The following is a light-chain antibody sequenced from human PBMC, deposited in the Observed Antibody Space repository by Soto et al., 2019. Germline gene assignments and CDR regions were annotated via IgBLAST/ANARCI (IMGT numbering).Light chain of an antibody. Sequence: EIVLTQSPGTLSLSPVERATLSCRASQSVSGDLAWYQQTPGLAPSLLTSDAYNSATGIPPRFRGSGFGTDFTLTISSVEPEDFAVYYCQHRAIWPVSFGQGTRLEI. CDR1: QSVSGD. CDR2: DAY. CDR3: QHRAIWPVS. V-gene: IGKV3-11*01. J-gene: IGKJ5*01.